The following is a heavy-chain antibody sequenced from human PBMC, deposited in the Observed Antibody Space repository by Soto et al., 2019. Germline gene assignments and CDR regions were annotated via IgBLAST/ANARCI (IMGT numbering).Heavy chain of an antibody. CDR3: AKGHPTDAYHGSGSILYYYYAVDV. D-gene: IGHD3-10*01. V-gene: IGHV3-30*18. J-gene: IGHJ6*02. CDR1: GFIFSSYG. Sequence: QVLLVESGGGVVQPGRALRLSCAASGFIFSSYGMHWVRQAPGKRLEWVAVMSYDRSNKYYADSVKGRFTSSRDNSKNTLYLHMNSLRPEDTAIYYCAKGHPTDAYHGSGSILYYYYAVDVCGQGTTVTVSS. CDR2: MSYDRSNK.